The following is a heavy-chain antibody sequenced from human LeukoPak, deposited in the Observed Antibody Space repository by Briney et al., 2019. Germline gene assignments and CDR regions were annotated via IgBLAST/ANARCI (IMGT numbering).Heavy chain of an antibody. CDR2: IYWDDDK. Sequence: SGPTLVKPTQTLTLICTFSGFSLSTSGVGVDWIRQPPGKALEWLALIYWDDDKRFSPSLKSRLTITKDTSRNQVVLTMTNMDPVDTATYYCVHMSCSGGSCYSAWVFDYWGQGTLVTVSS. V-gene: IGHV2-5*02. CDR3: VHMSCSGGSCYSAWVFDY. CDR1: GFSLSTSGVG. D-gene: IGHD2-15*01. J-gene: IGHJ4*02.